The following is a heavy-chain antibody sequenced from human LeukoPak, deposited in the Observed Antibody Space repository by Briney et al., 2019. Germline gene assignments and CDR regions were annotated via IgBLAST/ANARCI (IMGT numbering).Heavy chain of an antibody. CDR3: ARFEEDGYKSFDY. D-gene: IGHD5-24*01. Sequence: SETLSLTCTVSGGSISSGDYYWSWIRQHPGKGLEWIGYIYYSGSTYYNPSLKSRVTISVDTSKNQFSLKLSSVTAADTAVYYCARFEEDGYKSFDYWGQGTLVTVSS. CDR1: GGSISSGDYY. CDR2: IYYSGST. J-gene: IGHJ4*02. V-gene: IGHV4-31*03.